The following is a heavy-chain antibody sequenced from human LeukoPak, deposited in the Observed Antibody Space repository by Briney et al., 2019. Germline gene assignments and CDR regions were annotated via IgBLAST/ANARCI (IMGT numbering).Heavy chain of an antibody. D-gene: IGHD3-9*01. CDR1: GGSISSSSYY. CDR3: ARDPDAGYDILTGYYLGYFDY. CDR2: IYYSGST. Sequence: PSETLSLTCTVSGGSISSSSYYWGWIRQPPGKGLEWIGSIYYSGSTYYNPSLKSRVTISVDTSKNQFSLKLSSVTAADTAVYCCARDPDAGYDILTGYYLGYFDYWGQGTLVTVSS. V-gene: IGHV4-39*07. J-gene: IGHJ4*02.